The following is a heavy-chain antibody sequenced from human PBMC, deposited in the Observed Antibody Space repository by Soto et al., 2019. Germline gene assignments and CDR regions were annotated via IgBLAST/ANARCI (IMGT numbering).Heavy chain of an antibody. V-gene: IGHV1-3*05. J-gene: IGHJ4*02. Sequence: VHLVQSGAEEKKPGASVKVSCKASGYSFRGYGMHWVRQAPGQRLEWMGWINTGDSDTKYSRSFQGRVTLSTDTSATTAYMELTSLRSEDTAVYYCAREPRSGWSGGTDYWGQGTLVTVSP. D-gene: IGHD6-19*01. CDR1: GYSFRGYG. CDR3: AREPRSGWSGGTDY. CDR2: INTGDSDT.